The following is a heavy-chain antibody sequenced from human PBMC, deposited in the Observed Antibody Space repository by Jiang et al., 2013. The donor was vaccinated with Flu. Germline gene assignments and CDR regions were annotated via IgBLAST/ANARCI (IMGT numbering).Heavy chain of an antibody. D-gene: IGHD6-13*01. CDR3: ARGGGIAAAGPLYYFDY. J-gene: IGHJ4*02. V-gene: IGHV4-34*01. Sequence: SRVTISVDTSKNQFSLKLSSVTAADTAVYYCARGGGIAAAGPLYYFDYWGQGTLVTVSS.